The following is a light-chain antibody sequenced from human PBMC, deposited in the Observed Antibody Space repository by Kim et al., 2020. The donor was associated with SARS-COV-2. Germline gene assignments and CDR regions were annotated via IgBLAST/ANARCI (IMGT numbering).Light chain of an antibody. CDR2: WAY. Sequence: DIVMTQSPDSLAVSLGERATLNCKSSQTILYNSNNKNYLAWYQQKPGQSPKVLIYWAYTRESGVPDRFSGSGSGTDFTLTISSLQAEDVAVYYCHQYYSSPPSFGQGTKLEIK. CDR3: HQYYSSPPS. CDR1: QTILYNSNNKNY. J-gene: IGKJ2*03. V-gene: IGKV4-1*01.